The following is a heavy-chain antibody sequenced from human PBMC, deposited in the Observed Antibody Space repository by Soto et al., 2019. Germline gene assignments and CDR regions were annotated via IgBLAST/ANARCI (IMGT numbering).Heavy chain of an antibody. J-gene: IGHJ4*02. Sequence: QVQLVESGGGVVQPGRSLRLSCAASGFTFSSYGMHWVRQAPGKGLEWVAVISYDGSNKYYADSVKGRFTISRDNSKNTLYLQMNSLRAEDTAVYYCAEVVLLWFGELFFLKRRIDYWGQGTLVTVSS. V-gene: IGHV3-30*18. CDR1: GFTFSSYG. CDR2: ISYDGSNK. CDR3: AEVVLLWFGELFFLKRRIDY. D-gene: IGHD3-10*01.